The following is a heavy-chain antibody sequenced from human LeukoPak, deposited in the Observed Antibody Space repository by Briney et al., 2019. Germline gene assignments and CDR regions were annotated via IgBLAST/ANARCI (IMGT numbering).Heavy chain of an antibody. Sequence: GGSLRLSCAASGFTFSSYAMSWVRQAPGKGLEWVSAISGSGGSTYYADSVKGRFTISRDNSKNTLYLQMNSLRAEDTAVYYCARASQTYSSGWYGDYFDYWGQGTLVTVSS. CDR3: ARASQTYSSGWYGDYFDY. CDR2: ISGSGGST. CDR1: GFTFSSYA. D-gene: IGHD6-19*01. V-gene: IGHV3-23*01. J-gene: IGHJ4*02.